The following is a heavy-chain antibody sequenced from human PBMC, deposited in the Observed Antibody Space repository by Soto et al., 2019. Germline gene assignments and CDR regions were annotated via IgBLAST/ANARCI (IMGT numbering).Heavy chain of an antibody. Sequence: QVQLVQSGAEVKKPGSSVKVSCKASGGTFSSYAISWVRQAPGQGLEWMGGIIPIFGTANYAQKFQGRVTITADESTSTAYMELSSLSSEDTAVYYCARLYSGSYQCYFDYWGKGTLVTVSS. CDR2: IIPIFGTA. CDR1: GGTFSSYA. J-gene: IGHJ4*02. D-gene: IGHD1-26*01. CDR3: ARLYSGSYQCYFDY. V-gene: IGHV1-69*01.